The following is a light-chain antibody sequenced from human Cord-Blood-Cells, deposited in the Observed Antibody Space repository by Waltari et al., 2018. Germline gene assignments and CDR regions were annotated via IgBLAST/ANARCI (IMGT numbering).Light chain of an antibody. CDR3: QQYYSYPYR. CDR1: QGIRSY. V-gene: IGKV1-8*01. CDR2: ATS. Sequence: AIRMTQSPSSFSASTGDRVTITCRASQGIRSYLSWYQQKPGKAPKLLIYATSTLQSGVPSSFYGSGSGTYFTFTISCLHSEDFATYYCQQYYSYPYRVGQVTKLEIK. J-gene: IGKJ2*03.